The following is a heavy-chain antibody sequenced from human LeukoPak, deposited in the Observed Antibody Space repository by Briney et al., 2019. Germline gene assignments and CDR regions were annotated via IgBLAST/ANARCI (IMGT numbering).Heavy chain of an antibody. CDR1: GGSISSYY. CDR2: MYYSGST. V-gene: IGHV4-59*01. D-gene: IGHD5-24*01. J-gene: IGHJ4*02. Sequence: SETLSLTCTVSGGSISSYYWSWIRQPPGKGLEWIGSMYYSGSTNYNPSLKSRVTISVGTSKNQFSLKLSSVTAADTAVYYCARENGYKYDYWGQGILVIVSS. CDR3: ARENGYKYDY.